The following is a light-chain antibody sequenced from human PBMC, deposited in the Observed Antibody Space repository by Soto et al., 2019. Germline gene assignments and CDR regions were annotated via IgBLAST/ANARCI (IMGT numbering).Light chain of an antibody. CDR1: QALSND. V-gene: IGKV1-9*01. CDR2: SAS. J-gene: IGKJ4*01. CDR3: QQLSRYPLT. Sequence: DIQLTQSPSFLSSSFVYTFTITVRASQALSNDLAWYQQKPGKAPDRLIYSASTLQSGVPSRFSGSGSETEFSLTISALQPEDFATYYCQQLSRYPLTFGGGTKVDIK.